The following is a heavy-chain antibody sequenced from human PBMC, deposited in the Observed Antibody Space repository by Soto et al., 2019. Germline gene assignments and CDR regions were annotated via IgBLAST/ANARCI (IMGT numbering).Heavy chain of an antibody. V-gene: IGHV3-73*01. CDR3: TRHVDLGIAVAGSYGMDV. Sequence: GGSLRLSCAASGFTFSGSAMHWVCQASGKGLEWVGRIRSKANSYATAYAASVKGRFTISRDDSKNTAYLQMNSLKTEDTAVYYCTRHVDLGIAVAGSYGMDVWGQGTTVTVSS. D-gene: IGHD6-19*01. CDR1: GFTFSGSA. J-gene: IGHJ6*02. CDR2: IRSKANSYAT.